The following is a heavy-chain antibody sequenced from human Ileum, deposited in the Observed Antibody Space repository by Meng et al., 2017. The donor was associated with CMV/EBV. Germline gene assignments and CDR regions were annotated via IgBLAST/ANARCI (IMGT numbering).Heavy chain of an antibody. D-gene: IGHD5-24*01. Sequence: ASVKVSCKASGYTFTGYYMHWVRQAPGQGLERMGWMNPNTGAKNYAQKFQGRVTMTRDTSINTAYIELSNLRSDDTAIYYCAREGDGYTWDYWGQGTLVTGSS. V-gene: IGHV1-2*02. CDR2: MNPNTGAK. J-gene: IGHJ4*01. CDR1: GYTFTGYY. CDR3: AREGDGYTWDY.